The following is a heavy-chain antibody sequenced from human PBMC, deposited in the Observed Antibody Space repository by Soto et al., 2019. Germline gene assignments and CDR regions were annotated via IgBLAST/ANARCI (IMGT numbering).Heavy chain of an antibody. CDR2: IYTSGST. CDR1: GGSISSYY. D-gene: IGHD5-12*01. Sequence: LSLTCTVSGGSISSYYWSWIRQPAGKGLEWIGRIYTSGSTNYNPSLKSRVTMSVDTSKNQFSLKLSSVTAADTAVYYCARDRWLQLNAFEIWGQGTMVTVSS. CDR3: ARDRWLQLNAFEI. J-gene: IGHJ3*02. V-gene: IGHV4-4*07.